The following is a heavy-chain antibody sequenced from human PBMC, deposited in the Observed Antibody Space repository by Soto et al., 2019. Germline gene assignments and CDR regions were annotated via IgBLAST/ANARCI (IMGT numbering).Heavy chain of an antibody. V-gene: IGHV2-5*02. CDR2: LCWDDDQ. D-gene: IGHD1-26*01. J-gene: IGHJ3*02. Sequence: QITLEESGPALVKPTQTLTLTCTFSGYSFTTTGGSVAWIRQPPGKALEWLALLCWDDDQRYSPSLKSRLTITKDTSKNQVVLTMTNMDPVDTATYYCAHRSTTRGAFDIWGQGTMVTVSS. CDR1: GYSFTTTGGS. CDR3: AHRSTTRGAFDI.